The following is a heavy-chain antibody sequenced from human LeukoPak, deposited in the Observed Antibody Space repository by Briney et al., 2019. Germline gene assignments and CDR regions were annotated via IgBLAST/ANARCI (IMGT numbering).Heavy chain of an antibody. V-gene: IGHV1-46*01. CDR1: GHTFTSYY. J-gene: IGHJ4*02. D-gene: IGHD5-18*01. CDR2: INPSGGST. CDR3: ARASPGRDTAMVDDTDFDY. Sequence: ASVKVSCKASGHTFTSYYMHWVRQAPGQGLEWMGIINPSGGSTSYAQKFQGRVTMTRDTSTSTVYMELSSLRSEDTAVYYCARASPGRDTAMVDDTDFDYWGQGTLVTVSS.